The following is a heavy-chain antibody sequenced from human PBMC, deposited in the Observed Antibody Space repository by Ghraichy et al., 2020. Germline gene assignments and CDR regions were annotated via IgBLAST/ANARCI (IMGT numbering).Heavy chain of an antibody. CDR2: ISGSGGST. J-gene: IGHJ4*02. Sequence: GGSLRLSSAASGFTFSSYAMSWVRQAPGKGLEWVSAISGSGGSTYYADSVKGRFTISRDNSKNTLYLQMNSLRAEDTAVYYCAKGGYYDSSGYSILDYWGQGTLVTVSS. D-gene: IGHD3-22*01. CDR1: GFTFSSYA. V-gene: IGHV3-23*01. CDR3: AKGGYYDSSGYSILDY.